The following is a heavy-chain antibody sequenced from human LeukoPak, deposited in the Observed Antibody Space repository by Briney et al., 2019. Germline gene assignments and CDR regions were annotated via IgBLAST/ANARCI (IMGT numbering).Heavy chain of an antibody. V-gene: IGHV3-48*02. D-gene: IGHD2-21*01. Sequence: TGGSLRLSWAASGXTFSSYSVNWVRQALGKGLEWVSYISRSSTTIYYADSVKGRFTISRDNAKNSLYLQMNSLRDEDTAVYYCARDLVVKRYAFDIWGQGTMVTVSS. CDR3: ARDLVVKRYAFDI. J-gene: IGHJ3*02. CDR2: ISRSSTTI. CDR1: GXTFSSYS.